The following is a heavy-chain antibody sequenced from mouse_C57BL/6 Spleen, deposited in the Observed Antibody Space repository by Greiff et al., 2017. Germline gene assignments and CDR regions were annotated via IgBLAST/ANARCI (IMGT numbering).Heavy chain of an antibody. D-gene: IGHD3-1*01. CDR1: GYTFTSYW. CDR2: INPSIGGT. V-gene: IGHV1-53*01. CDR3: ARAPSGYFDV. J-gene: IGHJ1*03. Sequence: QVQLKQPGPELVKPGASVKLSCKASGYTFTSYWMHWVKQRPGQGLEWLGNINPSIGGTNYNEKFKSKATLTVDTSSSTAYMQLSSLTSEDSSVYYCARAPSGYFDVWGTGTTVTVSS.